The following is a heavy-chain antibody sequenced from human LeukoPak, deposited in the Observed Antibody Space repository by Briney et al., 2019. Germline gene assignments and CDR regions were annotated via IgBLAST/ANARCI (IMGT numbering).Heavy chain of an antibody. CDR3: ARAGYSYGPNWFDP. CDR2: ISAYNGNT. V-gene: IGHV1-18*04. Sequence: GSVKVSCQASGYTFPIYGISWVLQPPGQGLEWMGWISAYNGNTNYAQKLQGRVTMTTDTSTSTAYMELRSLRSDDTAVYYCARAGYSYGPNWFDPWGQGTLVTVSS. J-gene: IGHJ5*02. D-gene: IGHD5-18*01. CDR1: GYTFPIYG.